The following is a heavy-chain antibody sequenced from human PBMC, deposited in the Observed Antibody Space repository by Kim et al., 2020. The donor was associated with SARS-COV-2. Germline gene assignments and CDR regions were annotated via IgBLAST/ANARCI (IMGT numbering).Heavy chain of an antibody. CDR1: GFTFSSYG. CDR3: AKGGGQLVYFDY. V-gene: IGHV3-30*18. J-gene: IGHJ4*02. CDR2: ISYDGSNK. D-gene: IGHD6-6*01. Sequence: GGSLRLSCAASGFTFSSYGMHWVRQAPGKGLEWVAVISYDGSNKYYADSVKGRFTISRDNSKNTLYLQMNSLRAEDTAVYYCAKGGGQLVYFDYWGQGTLVTVSS.